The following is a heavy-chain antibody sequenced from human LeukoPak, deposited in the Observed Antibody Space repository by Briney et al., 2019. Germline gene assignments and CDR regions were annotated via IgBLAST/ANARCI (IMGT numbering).Heavy chain of an antibody. CDR2: IYTTGST. CDR1: GGSISSYY. CDR3: ARDLQEGSTGAFDI. V-gene: IGHV4-4*07. Sequence: SETLSLTCTVSGGSISSYYWSWIRQPAGEGLEWIGRIYTTGSTNYNPSLKSRVTMSVDTSKNQFSLKLSSVTAAGTAVYYCARDLQEGSTGAFDIWGQGTMVTVSS. J-gene: IGHJ3*02. D-gene: IGHD4-11*01.